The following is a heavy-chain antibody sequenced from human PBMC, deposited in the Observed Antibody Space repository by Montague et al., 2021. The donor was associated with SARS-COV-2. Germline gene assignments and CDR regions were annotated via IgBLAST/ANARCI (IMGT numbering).Heavy chain of an antibody. CDR3: ARDYSHCSGGSCVFDY. D-gene: IGHD2-15*01. CDR2: IYSSGST. J-gene: IGHJ4*02. Sequence: SESLSLTYTVSGGSISNYYWSWIRQPAGKGLEWIGLIYSSGSTNYYPSLKRRNSMSVDTSKNQFSLKLSSVTAADTAIYYCARDYSHCSGGSCVFDYWGQGTLVTVSS. CDR1: GGSISNYY. V-gene: IGHV4-4*07.